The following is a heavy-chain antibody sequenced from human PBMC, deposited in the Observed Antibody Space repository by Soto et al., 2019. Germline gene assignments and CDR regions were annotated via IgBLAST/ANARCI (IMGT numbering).Heavy chain of an antibody. CDR2: IYYSGST. D-gene: IGHD2-8*01. J-gene: IGHJ5*02. V-gene: IGHV4-61*01. Sequence: SETLSLTCTVSGGSVSSGSYYWSWIRQPPGKGLEWIGYIYYSGSTNYNPSLKSRVTISVDTSKNQFSLKLSSVTAADTAVYYCARSPRYCTNGVCFPNWFDPWGQGTLVTVSS. CDR1: GGSVSSGSYY. CDR3: ARSPRYCTNGVCFPNWFDP.